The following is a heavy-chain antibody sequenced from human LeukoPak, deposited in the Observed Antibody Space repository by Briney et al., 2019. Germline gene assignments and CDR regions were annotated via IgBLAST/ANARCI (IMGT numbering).Heavy chain of an antibody. CDR3: ARSPVRGDFDY. V-gene: IGHV4-59*01. CDR2: IYYSGST. D-gene: IGHD2-15*01. Sequence: SETLSLTCTVSGGSISSYYWSWIRQPPGKGLEWIGYIYYSGSTNYNPSLKSRVTISVDTSKNQFSLKLSSVTAADTAVYYCARSPVRGDFDYWGQGTLVTVSS. CDR1: GGSISSYY. J-gene: IGHJ4*02.